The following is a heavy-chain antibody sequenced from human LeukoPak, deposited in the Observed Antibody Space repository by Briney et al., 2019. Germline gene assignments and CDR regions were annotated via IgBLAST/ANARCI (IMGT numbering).Heavy chain of an antibody. J-gene: IGHJ3*02. V-gene: IGHV3-23*01. CDR1: GFTFSSYA. Sequence: QSGGSLRLSCAASGFTFSSYAMSWVRQAPGKGLEWVSAISGSGGSTYYVDSVKGRFTISRDNSKNTLYLQMNSLRAEDTAVYYCAKDLTSKLRFLEWIDAFDIWGQGTMVTVSS. CDR2: ISGSGGST. CDR3: AKDLTSKLRFLEWIDAFDI. D-gene: IGHD3-3*01.